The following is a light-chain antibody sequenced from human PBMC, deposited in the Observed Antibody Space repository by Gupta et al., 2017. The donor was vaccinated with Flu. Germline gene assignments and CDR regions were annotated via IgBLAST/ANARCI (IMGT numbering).Light chain of an antibody. CDR1: QSVSSSY. CDR3: QRYGSSPVT. V-gene: IGKV3-20*01. Sequence: EIVLTQSPGTLSLSPGERATLSCRASQSVSSSYLAWYQQKPGQAPRLLIYGASSRATGLPDSFSGSASGTDFTLTISILDPEDFAVYYCQRYGSSPVTFGQGTKLEIK. J-gene: IGKJ2*01. CDR2: GAS.